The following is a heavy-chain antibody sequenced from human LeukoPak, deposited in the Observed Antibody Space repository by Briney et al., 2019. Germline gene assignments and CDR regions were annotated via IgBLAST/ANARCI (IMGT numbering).Heavy chain of an antibody. CDR3: AHPSSRLRYFDWPHFDY. V-gene: IGHV2-5*01. CDR1: GFSLSTSGVG. J-gene: IGHJ4*02. CDR2: IYWNDDK. D-gene: IGHD3-9*01. Sequence: SGPTLVNPTQTLTLTCTFSGFSLSTSGVGVGWIRQPPGKALEWLALIYWNDDKRYSPSLKSRLTITKDTSKNQVVLTMTNMDPVDTATYYCAHPSSRLRYFDWPHFDYWGQGTLVTVSS.